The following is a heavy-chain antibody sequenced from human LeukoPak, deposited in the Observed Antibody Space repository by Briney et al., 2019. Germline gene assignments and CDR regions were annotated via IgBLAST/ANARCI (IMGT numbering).Heavy chain of an antibody. V-gene: IGHV1-18*01. D-gene: IGHD3-10*01. CDR1: GYTFTSYG. CDR3: ARRDYYGSGSYYKSDDAFDI. J-gene: IGHJ3*02. CDR2: ISAYNGNT. Sequence: ASVKVSCKASGYTFTSYGISWVRQAPGQGLEWMGWISAYNGNTNYAQKLQGRVTITADKSTSTAYMELSSLRSEDTAVYYCARRDYYGSGSYYKSDDAFDIWGQGTMVTVSS.